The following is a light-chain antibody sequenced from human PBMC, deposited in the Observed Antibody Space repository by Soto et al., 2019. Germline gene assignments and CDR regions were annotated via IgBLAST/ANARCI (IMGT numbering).Light chain of an antibody. CDR1: SSNIGNNA. J-gene: IGLJ1*01. Sequence: QSVLTQPPSVSEAPRQRVTISCSGSSSNIGNNAVNWYQQLPGQAPKIVIYYDDLLTSGVSDRFSGSKSGTSASLAISALQSDDEADYYGAAWDDSLNAYVFGPGTKVTVL. CDR3: AAWDDSLNAYV. CDR2: YDD. V-gene: IGLV1-36*01.